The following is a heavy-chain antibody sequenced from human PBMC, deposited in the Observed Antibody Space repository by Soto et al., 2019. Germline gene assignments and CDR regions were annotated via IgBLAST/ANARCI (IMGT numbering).Heavy chain of an antibody. CDR1: GFTFSNYA. CDR2: FSGGGGST. D-gene: IGHD3-10*01. J-gene: IGHJ4*02. V-gene: IGHV3-23*01. CDR3: AKDSYGFDY. Sequence: EVQLLESGGGLVQPGGSLRLSCAASGFTFSNYAMNWVRQAPGKGLEWVSAFSGGGGSTYYADPVKGRFTISRDNSKNTLYLQMNSLRAEDTAVYYCAKDSYGFDYWGQGTLVTVPS.